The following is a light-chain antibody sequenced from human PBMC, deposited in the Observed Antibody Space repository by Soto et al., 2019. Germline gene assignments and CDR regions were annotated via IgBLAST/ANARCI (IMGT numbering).Light chain of an antibody. V-gene: IGLV2-23*01. J-gene: IGLJ3*02. CDR1: SSDVGSYNL. CDR3: CSYAGRTTWV. Sequence: QPASVSGSPGQSITISCTGTSSDVGSYNLVSWYQQHPGKAPKLMIYEGSKRPSGVSNRFSGSKSGNTASLTISGLQAEDEADYCCCSYAGRTTWVFGGGTKLTVL. CDR2: EGS.